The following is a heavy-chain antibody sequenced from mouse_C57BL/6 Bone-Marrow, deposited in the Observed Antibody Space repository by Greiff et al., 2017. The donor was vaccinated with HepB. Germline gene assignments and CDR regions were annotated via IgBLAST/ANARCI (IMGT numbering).Heavy chain of an antibody. V-gene: IGHV7-1*01. D-gene: IGHD2-14*01. CDR3: ARDAGYDNAMDY. CDR1: GFTFSDFY. CDR2: SRNKANDYTT. J-gene: IGHJ4*01. Sequence: EVKLMESGGGLVQSGRSLRLSCATSGFTFSDFYMEWVRQAPGKGLEWIAASRNKANDYTTEYSASVKGRFIVSRDTSQSILYLQMNALRAEDTAIYYCARDAGYDNAMDYWGQGTSVTVSS.